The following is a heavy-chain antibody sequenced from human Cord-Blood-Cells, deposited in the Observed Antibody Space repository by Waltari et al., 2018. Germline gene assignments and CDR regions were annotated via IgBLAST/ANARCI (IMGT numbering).Heavy chain of an antibody. J-gene: IGHJ3*02. CDR2: MNPNSGNT. Sequence: QVQMVQSGAEVKKPGASVQVSCKASGYTFHTYDNNWLLQATGQGLEWMGWMNPNSGNTGYAQKFQGKVTMTRNTSISTAYMELSSLRSEDTAVYYCARVGYSGYDDAFDIWGQGTMVTVSS. CDR1: GYTFHTYD. D-gene: IGHD5-12*01. CDR3: ARVGYSGYDDAFDI. V-gene: IGHV1-8*01.